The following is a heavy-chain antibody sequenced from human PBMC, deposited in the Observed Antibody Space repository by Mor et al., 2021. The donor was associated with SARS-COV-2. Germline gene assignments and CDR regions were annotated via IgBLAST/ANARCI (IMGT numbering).Heavy chain of an antibody. D-gene: IGHD3-22*01. CDR2: ISSSSSYT. Sequence: IRQAPGKGLEWVSYISSSSSYTNYADSVKGRFTISRDNAKNSLYLQMNSLRAEDTAVYYCARDHLVFYYDSSGYPRPWNAFDIWGQGTMVT. CDR3: ARDHLVFYYDSSGYPRPWNAFDI. V-gene: IGHV3-11*06. J-gene: IGHJ3*02.